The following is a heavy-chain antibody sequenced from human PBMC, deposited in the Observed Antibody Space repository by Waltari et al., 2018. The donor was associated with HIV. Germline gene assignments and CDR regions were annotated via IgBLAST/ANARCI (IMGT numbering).Heavy chain of an antibody. Sequence: QVQLVQSGAEVKKPGASVTVSCKASGYTLSGYYMQWVRQAPGQGLEWMGRIDLNSGGANYAQNFQDRVTMTRDTSISTAYMEVRSLTSDDTAVYYCARDRVSCGHDWWFDLWGRGTLVTVSS. CDR3: ARDRVSCGHDWWFDL. J-gene: IGHJ2*01. D-gene: IGHD2-21*01. CDR1: GYTLSGYY. CDR2: IDLNSGGA. V-gene: IGHV1-2*06.